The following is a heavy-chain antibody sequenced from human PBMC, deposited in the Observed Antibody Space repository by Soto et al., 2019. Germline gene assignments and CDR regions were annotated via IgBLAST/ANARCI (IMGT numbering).Heavy chain of an antibody. CDR2: IYYSGST. CDR3: ARGAGEQRGLDF. J-gene: IGHJ4*02. Sequence: QVLLQESGPGLVKPSETLSLICLVSGGSITTGGYSWSWIRQHPGKGLDWIGNIYYSGSTSYNPSLTSRLTISVDTSKNQFSLKLTSVTAADTAVYYCARGAGEQRGLDFWGQGTLVTVSS. V-gene: IGHV4-31*03. D-gene: IGHD3-16*01. CDR1: GGSITTGGYS.